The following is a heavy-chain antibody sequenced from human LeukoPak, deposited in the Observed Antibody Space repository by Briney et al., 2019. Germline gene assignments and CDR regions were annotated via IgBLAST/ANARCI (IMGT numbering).Heavy chain of an antibody. D-gene: IGHD2-2*01. CDR1: GYSFTSNW. CDR2: IYPGDSDT. Sequence: GESLKISCKGSGYSFTSNWIGWVRQMPGKGLEWMGIIYPGDSDTRYSPSFQGQVTISADKSFSTAYLQWSSLKASDTGMYYCARPSTAANDYWGQGTLVTVSS. J-gene: IGHJ4*02. CDR3: ARPSTAANDY. V-gene: IGHV5-51*01.